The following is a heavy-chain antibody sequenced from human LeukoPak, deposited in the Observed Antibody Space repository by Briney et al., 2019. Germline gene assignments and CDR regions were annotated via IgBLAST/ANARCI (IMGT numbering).Heavy chain of an antibody. CDR3: ARGQYASGPEDY. CDR2: ISSNSGTI. V-gene: IGHV3-48*01. D-gene: IGHD6-19*01. CDR1: GFTFSYYS. J-gene: IGHJ4*01. Sequence: GGSLRLSCAASGFTFSYYSMSWVRQAPGKGLEWVSYISSNSGTIYYADSVKGRFTISRDNAKNSLYLQMNSLRAEDMAVYYCARGQYASGPEDYWGHGTLVTVSS.